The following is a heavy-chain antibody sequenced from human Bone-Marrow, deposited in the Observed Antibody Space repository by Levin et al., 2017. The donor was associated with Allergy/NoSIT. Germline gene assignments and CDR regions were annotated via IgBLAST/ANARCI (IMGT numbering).Heavy chain of an antibody. D-gene: IGHD3-10*01. CDR1: GFAFSDYV. CDR3: ARSGRARRGLSGTHSPRGGFFDP. V-gene: IGHV3-23*01. Sequence: TGGSLRLSCAASGFAFSDYVMTWVRQAPGKGLEWVSTISGSGGTTYYADPVKGRFTISRDNSRYTLYLQMNSLRAEDTAVYYCARSGRARRGLSGTHSPRGGFFDPWGQGTLVTVSS. CDR2: ISGSGGTT. J-gene: IGHJ5*02.